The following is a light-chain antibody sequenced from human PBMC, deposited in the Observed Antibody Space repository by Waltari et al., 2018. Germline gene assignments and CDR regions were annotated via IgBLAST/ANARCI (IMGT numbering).Light chain of an antibody. CDR2: EVS. V-gene: IGKV2-29*03. J-gene: IGKJ4*01. CDR1: QSLLHRDGKTY. Sequence: DIVMTQTPLSLSVSPGQPASISCKSIQSLLHRDGKTYLYWYLKRPGQSTQLLISEVSSRCSRVQDRFSGSGSGTDFTMKISRVEAEDVGLYYCMQGVHLPLTFGGGTKVEIQ. CDR3: MQGVHLPLT.